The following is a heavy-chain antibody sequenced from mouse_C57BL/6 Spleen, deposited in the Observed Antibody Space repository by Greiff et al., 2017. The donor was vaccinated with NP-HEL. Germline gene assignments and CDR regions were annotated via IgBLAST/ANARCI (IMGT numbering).Heavy chain of an antibody. CDR3: ARDKGYFDY. J-gene: IGHJ2*01. CDR2: ISDGGSYT. CDR1: GFTFSSYA. V-gene: IGHV5-4*01. Sequence: EVKLMASGGGLVKPGGSLKLSCAASGFTFSSYAMSWVRQTPEKRLEWVATISDGGSYTYYPDNVKGRFTISRDNAKNNLYLQMSHLKSEDTAMYYCARDKGYFDYWGQGTTLTVSS.